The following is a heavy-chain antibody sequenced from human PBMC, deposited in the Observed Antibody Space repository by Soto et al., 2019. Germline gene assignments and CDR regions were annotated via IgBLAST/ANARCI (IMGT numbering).Heavy chain of an antibody. CDR3: ARDGTKTLRDWFDT. CDR2: IYATGTT. D-gene: IGHD1-1*01. V-gene: IGHV4-4*07. CDR1: GASISGFY. J-gene: IGHJ5*02. Sequence: PSETLSLTCTVSGASISGFYWSWVRKSAGKGLEWIGRIYATGTTDYNPSLKSRVMMSVDTSKKQFSLKLRSVTAADTAVYYCARDGTKTLRDWFDTWGQGISVTVSS.